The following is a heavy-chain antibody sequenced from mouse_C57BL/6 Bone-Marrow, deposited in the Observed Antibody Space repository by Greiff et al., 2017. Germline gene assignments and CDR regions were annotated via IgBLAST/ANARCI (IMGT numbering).Heavy chain of an antibody. CDR3: AGGGGYEYAFDY. J-gene: IGHJ2*01. V-gene: IGHV1-61*01. CDR2: IYPSDSET. CDR1: GYTFTSYW. D-gene: IGHD2-4*01. Sequence: QVQLQQPGAELVRPGSSVKLSCKASGYTFTSYWMDWVKQRPGQGLEWIGNIYPSDSETHYNQKFKDKATLTVDKSSSTAYMQLSSLTSEYSAVYYCAGGGGYEYAFDYWGQGATLTVSS.